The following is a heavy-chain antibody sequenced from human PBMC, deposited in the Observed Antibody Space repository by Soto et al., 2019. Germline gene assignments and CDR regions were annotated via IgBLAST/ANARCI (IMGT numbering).Heavy chain of an antibody. Sequence: PSETLSLTCTVSGGSMSSGGSYWSWIRQYPGKGLEWIGYIHYSGSTYYNPSLKSRLSMSVDTSKNQFSLKLSSVTAADTAVYYCARSPSSWYWFDPWGQGTLVT. CDR1: GGSMSSGGSY. V-gene: IGHV4-31*03. CDR3: ARSPSSWYWFDP. CDR2: IHYSGST. D-gene: IGHD6-13*01. J-gene: IGHJ5*02.